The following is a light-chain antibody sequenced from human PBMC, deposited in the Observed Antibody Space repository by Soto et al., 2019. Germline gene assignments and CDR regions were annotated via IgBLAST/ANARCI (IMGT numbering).Light chain of an antibody. Sequence: DIQMTQSPSSLSASVGDRVTVTCRASQSISTYLNWYQQKPGKAPKLLIYAASSLQSGVPSRFSGSGSGTDFTLTISSLQPEDFASYYCQQSYGIPFTFGPGTKVDVK. CDR2: AAS. V-gene: IGKV1-39*01. CDR3: QQSYGIPFT. J-gene: IGKJ3*01. CDR1: QSISTY.